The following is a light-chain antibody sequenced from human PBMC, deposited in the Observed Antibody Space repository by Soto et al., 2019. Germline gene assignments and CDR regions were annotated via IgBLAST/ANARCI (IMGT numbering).Light chain of an antibody. CDR2: DVS. CDR1: SSDVGGYNF. Sequence: QSVLNPPASVSGSPGQSITISFPGTSSDVGGYNFVSWYQQHPGKAPKLMIYDVSDRPSGVSNRFSGSKSGNAASLTISGLQAEDEADYYCSSYTSSSTYVFGTGTKVTVL. J-gene: IGLJ1*01. V-gene: IGLV2-14*01. CDR3: SSYTSSSTYV.